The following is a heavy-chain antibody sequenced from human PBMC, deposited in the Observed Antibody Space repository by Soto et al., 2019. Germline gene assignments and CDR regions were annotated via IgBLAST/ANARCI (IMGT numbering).Heavy chain of an antibody. Sequence: SETLSLTCTVSGGSISSSSYYWGWIRQPPGKGLEWIGSIYYSGSTYYNPSLKSRVTISVGTSKNQFSLKLSSVTAADTAVYYCARQLPRFGELFHFDYWGQGTLVT. J-gene: IGHJ4*02. CDR2: IYYSGST. V-gene: IGHV4-39*01. D-gene: IGHD3-10*01. CDR3: ARQLPRFGELFHFDY. CDR1: GGSISSSSYY.